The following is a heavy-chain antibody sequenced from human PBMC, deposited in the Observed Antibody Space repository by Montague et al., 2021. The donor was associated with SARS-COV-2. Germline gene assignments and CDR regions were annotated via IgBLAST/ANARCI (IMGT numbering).Heavy chain of an antibody. Sequence: SETLSLTCTVSGGSISSYYWNWIRQPPGKGLEWIGNSYYSGSTNYNPSPNSRGTISVDTSKNQFSLKLSSVTAADTAVYYCARHTHERITNVQAFDIWGQGTMVTVSS. CDR1: GGSISSYY. J-gene: IGHJ3*02. D-gene: IGHD3-10*01. V-gene: IGHV4-59*08. CDR3: ARHTHERITNVQAFDI. CDR2: SYYSGST.